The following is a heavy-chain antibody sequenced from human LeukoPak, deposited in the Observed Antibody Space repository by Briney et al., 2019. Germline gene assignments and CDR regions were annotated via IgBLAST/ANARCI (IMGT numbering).Heavy chain of an antibody. Sequence: WASVKVSCKASGYTFTGYYMHWVRQAPGQGLEWMGWINPNSGGTNYAQKFRGRVTMTRDTSISTAYMELSRLRSDDTAVYYCARLAAILSGWFDPWGQGTLVTVSS. J-gene: IGHJ5*02. V-gene: IGHV1-2*02. CDR2: INPNSGGT. CDR1: GYTFTGYY. CDR3: ARLAAILSGWFDP. D-gene: IGHD2-2*02.